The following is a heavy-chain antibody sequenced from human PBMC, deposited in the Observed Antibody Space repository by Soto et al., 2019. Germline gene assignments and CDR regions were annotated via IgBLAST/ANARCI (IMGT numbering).Heavy chain of an antibody. CDR1: GNTFRSYD. V-gene: IGHV1-8*01. CDR3: TRDKPGTSDPLDY. CDR2: MSPNDGNT. J-gene: IGHJ4*02. Sequence: QVQLVQSGAEVKEPGASVKVSCKASGNTFRSYDISWVRQATGQGLEWMGWMSPNDGNTGYAQKFQGRVTMTRDPSISTAYMELSSLRSDDTAVYYCTRDKPGTSDPLDYWGQGTLVTVSS.